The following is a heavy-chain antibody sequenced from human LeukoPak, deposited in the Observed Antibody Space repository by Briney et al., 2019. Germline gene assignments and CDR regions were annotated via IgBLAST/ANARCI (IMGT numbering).Heavy chain of an antibody. Sequence: GGSLRLSCAASGFTFSSYAMSWVRQAPGKGLEWVSAISGSGGSTYYADSVKGRFTISRDNSKNTLYLQMNSLRAEDTAVYYCAKDEARWFLWGYYFDYWGQGTLVTVSS. V-gene: IGHV3-23*01. CDR1: GFTFSSYA. J-gene: IGHJ4*02. CDR2: ISGSGGST. CDR3: AKDEARWFLWGYYFDY. D-gene: IGHD2-15*01.